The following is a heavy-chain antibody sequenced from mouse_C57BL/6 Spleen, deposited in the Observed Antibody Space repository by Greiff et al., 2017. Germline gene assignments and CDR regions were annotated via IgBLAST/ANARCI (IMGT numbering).Heavy chain of an antibody. CDR3: ARGGTEAMDY. V-gene: IGHV1-80*01. J-gene: IGHJ4*01. D-gene: IGHD3-3*01. CDR1: GYAFSSYW. Sequence: QVQLKESGAELVKPGASVKISCKASGYAFSSYWMNWVKQRPGKGLEWIGQIYPGDGDTNYNGKFKGKATLTADKSSSTAYMQLSSLTSEDSAVYFCARGGTEAMDYWGQGTSVTVSS. CDR2: IYPGDGDT.